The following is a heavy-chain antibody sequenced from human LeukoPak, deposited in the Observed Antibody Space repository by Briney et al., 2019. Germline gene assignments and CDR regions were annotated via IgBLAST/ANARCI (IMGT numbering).Heavy chain of an antibody. V-gene: IGHV4-30-4*08. J-gene: IGHJ4*02. D-gene: IGHD3-22*01. CDR1: GGSISSGDYY. CDR2: IYYSGST. Sequence: RPSETLSLTCTVSGGSISSGDYYWRWIRQPPGKGLEWIGYIYYSGSTYYNPSLKSRVTISVDTSKNQFSLKLSSVTAADTAVYYCARDPLGYDSSGYYHYFDYWGQGTLVTVSS. CDR3: ARDPLGYDSSGYYHYFDY.